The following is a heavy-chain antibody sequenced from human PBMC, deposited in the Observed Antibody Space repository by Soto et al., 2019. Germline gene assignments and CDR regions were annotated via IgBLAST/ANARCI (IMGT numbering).Heavy chain of an antibody. D-gene: IGHD6-13*01. CDR3: ARDQEAGSFFPYYYGMDV. CDR2: ISSSGSTI. V-gene: IGHV3-48*03. Sequence: EVQLVESGGGLVQPGGSLRLSCATSGFTFSSYEMNWVRQAPGKGLEWVSYISSSGSTIYYADSVKGRFTISRDNAKNSLYLHMDSLRAEDTAVYYCARDQEAGSFFPYYYGMDVWGQGTTVTVSS. J-gene: IGHJ6*02. CDR1: GFTFSSYE.